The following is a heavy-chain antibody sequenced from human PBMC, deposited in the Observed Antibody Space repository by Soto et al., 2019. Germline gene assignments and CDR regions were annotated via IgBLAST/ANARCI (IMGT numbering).Heavy chain of an antibody. D-gene: IGHD3-10*01. CDR2: VHSDGTTT. CDR3: ARGDRGGFDL. Sequence: EVQLVESGGGLVQPGASLRLSCAASGFTFDYYWMHWVRQAPGKGLVWVSRVHSDGTTTTYADSVKGRFTISRDNARNTVSLQMSSLRAEDTAIYYRARGDRGGFDLWGHGTVVTVSS. V-gene: IGHV3-74*01. J-gene: IGHJ3*01. CDR1: GFTFDYYW.